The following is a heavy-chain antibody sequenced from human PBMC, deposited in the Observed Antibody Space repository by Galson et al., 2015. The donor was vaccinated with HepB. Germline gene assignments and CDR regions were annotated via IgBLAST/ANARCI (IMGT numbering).Heavy chain of an antibody. CDR2: ISPSDTNP. CDR3: ARDRLGYSDYMDY. D-gene: IGHD3-16*01. J-gene: IGHJ4*02. Sequence: SVKVSCKASGYTFTTSGIGWVRQAPRQGLEWIGSISPSDTNPSYAQKFQGTVTITTDTSTTTAYMEWRSLRFDDTAVYYCARDRLGYSDYMDYCGQGTLVSVSS. CDR1: GYTFTTSG. V-gene: IGHV1-18*01.